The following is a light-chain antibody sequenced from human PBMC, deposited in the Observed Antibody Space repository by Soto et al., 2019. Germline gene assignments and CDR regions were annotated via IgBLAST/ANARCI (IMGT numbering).Light chain of an antibody. V-gene: IGLV2-14*01. CDR1: SRDVGGYNY. Sequence: QSALTPPASVSGSPGQSLTISCTGTSRDVGGYNYVSWYQQHPGKAPKLMIYDVSNRPSGVSNRFSGSKSGNTASLTISGLQAEDEADYYCSSYTSSSTRPVVFGGGTKLTVL. J-gene: IGLJ2*01. CDR3: SSYTSSSTRPVV. CDR2: DVS.